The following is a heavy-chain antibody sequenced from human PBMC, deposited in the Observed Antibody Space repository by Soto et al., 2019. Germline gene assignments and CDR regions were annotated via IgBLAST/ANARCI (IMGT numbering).Heavy chain of an antibody. J-gene: IGHJ6*02. CDR1: GGTFSSYA. V-gene: IGHV1-69*13. Sequence: SVKVSCKASGGTFSSYAISWVRQAPGQGLEWMGGIIPIFGTANYAQKFQGRVTITADESTSTAYMELSSLRSEDTAVYYCARVAAYYYDSSAKGAPDYYYYGMDVWGQGTTVTV. CDR2: IIPIFGTA. D-gene: IGHD3-22*01. CDR3: ARVAAYYYDSSAKGAPDYYYYGMDV.